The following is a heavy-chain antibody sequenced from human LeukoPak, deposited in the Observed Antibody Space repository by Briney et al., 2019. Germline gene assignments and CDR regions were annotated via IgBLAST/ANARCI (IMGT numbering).Heavy chain of an antibody. D-gene: IGHD1-26*01. CDR3: GRQGYTAAYYFLNY. V-gene: IGHV4-4*07. J-gene: IGHJ4*02. Sequence: PSETLSLTCTVSGGSINSYYWGWVRQAAGKGLEWIGRIYTTGTTYYSPSSKSRLTMSVDTSKNQFSLNLRSVTAADTALYYCGRQGYTAAYYFLNYCSQGTLVTVSS. CDR1: GGSINSYY. CDR2: IYTTGTT.